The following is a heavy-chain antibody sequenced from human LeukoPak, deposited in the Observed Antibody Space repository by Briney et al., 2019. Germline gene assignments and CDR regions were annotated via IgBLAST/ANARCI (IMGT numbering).Heavy chain of an antibody. V-gene: IGHV3-53*01. Sequence: PGGSLRLSCAASGFTFSSNYMSWVRQAPGKGLEWVSVIYSGGSTYYADSVKGRFTISRDNSKNTLNLQMNSLRAEDTAVYYCARGPLYYYYYGMDVWGQGTTVTVSS. J-gene: IGHJ6*02. CDR3: ARGPLYYYYYGMDV. CDR1: GFTFSSNY. CDR2: IYSGGST.